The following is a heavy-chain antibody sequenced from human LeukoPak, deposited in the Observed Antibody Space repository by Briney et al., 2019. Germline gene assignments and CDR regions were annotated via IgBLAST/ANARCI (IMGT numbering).Heavy chain of an antibody. D-gene: IGHD6-6*01. V-gene: IGHV1-2*02. CDR1: GYTFTGYY. CDR2: INPNSGVT. J-gene: IGHJ6*03. Sequence: ASVKVSCKASGYTFTGYYMHWVRQAPGQGLEWMGWINPNSGVTNYAQKFQGRVTMTRDTSISTAYMELSRLRSDDTAVYYCARAGAPGIAARRYYYYYMDVWGKGTTVTVSS. CDR3: ARAGAPGIAARRYYYYYMDV.